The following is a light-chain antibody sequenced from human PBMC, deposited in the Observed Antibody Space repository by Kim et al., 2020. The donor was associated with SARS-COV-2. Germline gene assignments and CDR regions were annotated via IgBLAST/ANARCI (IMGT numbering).Light chain of an antibody. Sequence: ASVGDIVTITCRASQSISYWLAWYQQKAGKAPKLLIYKASSLQSGVPSRFSGSGSGTEFTLTISSLQPDDFATYYCQHYNSYPLTFGGGTKVDIK. V-gene: IGKV1-5*03. CDR2: KAS. J-gene: IGKJ4*01. CDR3: QHYNSYPLT. CDR1: QSISYW.